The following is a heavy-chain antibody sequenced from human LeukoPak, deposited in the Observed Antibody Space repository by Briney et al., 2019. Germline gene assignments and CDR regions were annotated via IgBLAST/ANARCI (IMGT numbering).Heavy chain of an antibody. CDR1: GGSISSSSYY. CDR2: IYYSGST. CDR3: ARDSYYYDSSGYYERYSGFDY. Sequence: SETLSLTCTVSGGSISSSSYYWGWIRQPPGTGLEWIGSIYYSGSTYYNPSLKSRVTISVDTSKNQFSLKLSSVTAADTAVYYCARDSYYYDSSGYYERYSGFDYWGQGTLVTVSS. D-gene: IGHD3-22*01. V-gene: IGHV4-39*02. J-gene: IGHJ4*02.